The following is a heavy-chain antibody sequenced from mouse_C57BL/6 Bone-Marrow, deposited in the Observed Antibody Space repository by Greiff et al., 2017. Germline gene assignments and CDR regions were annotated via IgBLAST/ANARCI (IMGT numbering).Heavy chain of an antibody. CDR3: ASYSGGGLYAMDY. Sequence: QVQLQQPGAELVKPGASVKLSCKASGYTFTSYWMHWVKQRPGQGLEWIGMIHPNSGSTNYNEKFKSKATLTVDKSSSTAYMQLSSLTSEDSAVYDCASYSGGGLYAMDYWGQGTSVTVSS. CDR2: IHPNSGST. V-gene: IGHV1-64*01. D-gene: IGHD1-1*02. CDR1: GYTFTSYW. J-gene: IGHJ4*01.